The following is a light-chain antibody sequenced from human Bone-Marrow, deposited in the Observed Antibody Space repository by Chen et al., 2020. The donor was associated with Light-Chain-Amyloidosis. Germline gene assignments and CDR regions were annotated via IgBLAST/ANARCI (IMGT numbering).Light chain of an antibody. CDR2: AVS. CDR3: SSFTSSSSYV. V-gene: IGLV2-14*01. J-gene: IGLJ1*01. CDR1: SGDVGTYNY. Sequence: QSALTQPASVSGSPGQSITISCTGTSGDVGTYNYVSWYQQHPGKATKVMIDAVSNRPSGVSHRFSGSKSSNTTSLAISGLQAEDEADYYCSSFTSSSSYVFGPGTKVTVL.